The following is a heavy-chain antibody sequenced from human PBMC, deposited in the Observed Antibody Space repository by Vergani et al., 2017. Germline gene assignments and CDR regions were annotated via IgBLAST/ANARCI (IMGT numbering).Heavy chain of an antibody. CDR2: IYYSGST. D-gene: IGHD2-2*02. CDR1: GGSISSSNW. CDR3: ARAPIRGYCSSTSCYNGMDV. J-gene: IGHJ6*02. Sequence: QVQLQESGPGLVKPSGTLSLTCAVSGGSISSSNWWSWVRQPPGKGLEWIGYIYYSGSTYYNPSLKSRVTISVDTSKNQFSLKLSSVTAADTAVYYCARAPIRGYCSSTSCYNGMDVWGQGTTVTVSS. V-gene: IGHV4-4*02.